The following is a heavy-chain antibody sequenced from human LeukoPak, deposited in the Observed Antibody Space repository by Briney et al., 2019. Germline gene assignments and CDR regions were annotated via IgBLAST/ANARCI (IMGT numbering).Heavy chain of an antibody. CDR2: ISYDGSNK. Sequence: GGSLRLSCAASGFTFSSYAMHWVRQAPGKGLEWVAVISYDGSNKYYADSVKGRFTISRDNSKNTLYLQMNSLRAEDTAVYYCARVRTSSYYDFWSGPSYWGQGTLVTVSS. J-gene: IGHJ4*02. V-gene: IGHV3-30-3*01. CDR3: ARVRTSSYYDFWSGPSY. CDR1: GFTFSSYA. D-gene: IGHD3-3*01.